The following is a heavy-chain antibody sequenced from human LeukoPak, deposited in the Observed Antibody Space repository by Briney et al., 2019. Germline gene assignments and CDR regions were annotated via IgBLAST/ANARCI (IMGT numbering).Heavy chain of an antibody. J-gene: IGHJ4*02. D-gene: IGHD2-15*01. V-gene: IGHV3-64*01. CDR1: GFTFSSYA. Sequence: PGGSLRLSCAASGFTFSSYAMHWVRQAPGKGLEYVSAISSNGGSTYYANSVKGRFTISRDNAKNSLYLQMTSLRAEDTAVYYCAGPTYCSGGSCRIFDYWGQGTLVTVSS. CDR2: ISSNGGST. CDR3: AGPTYCSGGSCRIFDY.